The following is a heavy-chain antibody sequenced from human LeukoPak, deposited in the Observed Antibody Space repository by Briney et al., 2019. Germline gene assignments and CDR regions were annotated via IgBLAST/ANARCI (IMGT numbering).Heavy chain of an antibody. CDR3: ARSPRSKESNPHYYYYYGMDV. J-gene: IGHJ6*02. CDR1: GFTFSDYY. Sequence: GGSLRLSCAASGFTFSDYYMSWIRQAPGKGLEWVSYISSSSSYTNYADSVKGRFTISRDNAKNSLYLQMNSLRAEDTAVYCCARSPRSKESNPHYYYYYGMDVWGQGTTVTVSS. D-gene: IGHD2/OR15-2a*01. V-gene: IGHV3-11*06. CDR2: ISSSSSYT.